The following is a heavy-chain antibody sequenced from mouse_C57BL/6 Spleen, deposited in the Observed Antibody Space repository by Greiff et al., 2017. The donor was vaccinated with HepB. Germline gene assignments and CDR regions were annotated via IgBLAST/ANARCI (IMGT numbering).Heavy chain of an antibody. CDR1: GYTFTDYY. CDR3: ARGSVLRYPREAMDY. D-gene: IGHD1-1*01. Sequence: EVKLVESGPELVKPGASVKISCKASGYTFTDYYMNWVKQSHGKSLEWIGDINPNNGGTSYNQKFKGKATLTVDKSSSTAYMVLRSLTSEDSAVYYCARGSVLRYPREAMDYWGQGTSVTVSS. CDR2: INPNNGGT. J-gene: IGHJ4*01. V-gene: IGHV1-26*01.